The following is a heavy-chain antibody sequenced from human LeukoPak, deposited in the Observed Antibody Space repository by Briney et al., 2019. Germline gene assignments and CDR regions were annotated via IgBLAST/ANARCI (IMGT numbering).Heavy chain of an antibody. CDR2: ISSSSSYI. V-gene: IGHV3-21*01. J-gene: IGHJ6*02. Sequence: GGSLRLSCAASGFTFSSYSMNWVRQAPGKGLEWVSPISSSSSYIYYADSVKGRFTISRDNAKNSLYLQMNSLRAEDTAVYYCASQGLMNYYYYGMDVWGQGTTVTVSS. CDR3: ASQGLMNYYYYGMDV. CDR1: GFTFSSYS. D-gene: IGHD3/OR15-3a*01.